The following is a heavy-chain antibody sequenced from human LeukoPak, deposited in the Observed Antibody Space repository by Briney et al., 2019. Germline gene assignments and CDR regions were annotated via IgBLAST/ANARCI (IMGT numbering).Heavy chain of an antibody. CDR1: GFSFTDYY. J-gene: IGHJ4*02. CDR3: ARVYYGGSLES. V-gene: IGHV3-11*06. Sequence: GGSLRLSCAASGFSFTDYYMSWNRQAQGKGLEWVSFINSYSNYTNYADSVKGRFTISRDNAKNSLYLQMNSLRAEDTAFYYCARVYYGGSLESWGQGTLVTVSS. CDR2: INSYSNYT. D-gene: IGHD3-10*01.